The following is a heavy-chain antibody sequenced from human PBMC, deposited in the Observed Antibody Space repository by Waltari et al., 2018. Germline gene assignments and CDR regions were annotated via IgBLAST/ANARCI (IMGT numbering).Heavy chain of an antibody. CDR1: GFTVSSNY. CDR2: ISGNGANT. Sequence: EVQLVESGGGLIQPGGSLSLSCAASGFTVSSNYMNWCRQAPGKGLEWVSSISGNGANTYYADSVKGRFTISRDNSKNTLFLQMDSLRAEDTAVYYCAKALTLSSTWDMHWGQGTLVTVSS. D-gene: IGHD6-13*01. J-gene: IGHJ4*02. CDR3: AKALTLSSTWDMH. V-gene: IGHV3-23*04.